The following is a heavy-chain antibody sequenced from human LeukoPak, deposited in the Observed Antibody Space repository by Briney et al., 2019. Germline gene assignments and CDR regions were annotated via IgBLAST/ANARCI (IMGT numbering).Heavy chain of an antibody. J-gene: IGHJ5*02. Sequence: PGGSLRLSCEASGFTFSSHAMHWVRQAPGKGLEWVSLITSTRSDIYYADSVKGRFTISRDNARNSLFLQMNSLRAEDTAVYYCARVLVATTLASENWLDPWGQGTLVTVSS. V-gene: IGHV3-21*01. CDR1: GFTFSSHA. CDR3: ARVLVATTLASENWLDP. CDR2: ITSTRSDI. D-gene: IGHD5-12*01.